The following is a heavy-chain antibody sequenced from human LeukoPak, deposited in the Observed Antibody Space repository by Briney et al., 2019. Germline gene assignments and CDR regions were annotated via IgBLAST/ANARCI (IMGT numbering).Heavy chain of an antibody. CDR2: IIPIFGTA. D-gene: IGHD5-18*01. Sequence: GASVKVSCKASGGTFSSYAISWVRQAPGQGLXXXXXIIPIFGTANYAQKFQGRVTITADKSTSTAYMELSSLRSEDTAVYYCASGGGEYSYGYVNFDYWGQGTLVTVSS. CDR1: GGTFSSYA. CDR3: ASGGGEYSYGYVNFDY. J-gene: IGHJ4*02. V-gene: IGHV1-69*06.